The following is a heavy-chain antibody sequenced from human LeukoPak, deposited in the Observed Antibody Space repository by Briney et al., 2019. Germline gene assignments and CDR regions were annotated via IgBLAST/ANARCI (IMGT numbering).Heavy chain of an antibody. D-gene: IGHD6-13*01. CDR3: AKDGRAAAGTLDY. J-gene: IGHJ4*02. Sequence: GGSLRLSCAASGFTFNSFAMHWVRQAPGKGLEPLAFIQSDGSDKYYADSVKGRFTISRDNSKNTLYLQMNSLRAEDTAVYYCAKDGRAAAGTLDYWGQGTLVTVSS. V-gene: IGHV3-30*02. CDR2: IQSDGSDK. CDR1: GFTFNSFA.